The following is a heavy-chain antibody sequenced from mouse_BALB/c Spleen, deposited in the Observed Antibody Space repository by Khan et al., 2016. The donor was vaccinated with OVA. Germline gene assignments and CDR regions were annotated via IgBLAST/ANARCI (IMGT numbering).Heavy chain of an antibody. CDR1: GYSFTGYF. CDR2: INPHIGET. D-gene: IGHD1-1*01. J-gene: IGHJ2*01. Sequence: EVELVESGPELVKPGASVKISCKASGYSFTGYFMNWVMQSHGKSLEWIGRINPHIGETFYNQKFKAKATLIVDESSSTAHMELRSLASEDSAVYYCARICGSDFDYWGQGTTLTVSS. V-gene: IGHV1-20*02. CDR3: ARICGSDFDY.